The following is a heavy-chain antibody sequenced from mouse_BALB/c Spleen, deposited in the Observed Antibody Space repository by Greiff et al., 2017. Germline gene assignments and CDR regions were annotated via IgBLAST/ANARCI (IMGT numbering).Heavy chain of an antibody. V-gene: IGHV5-17*02. Sequence: EVQRVESGGGLVQPGGSRKLSCAASGFTFSSFGMHWVRQAPEKGLEWVAYISSGSSTIYYADTVKGRFTISRDNPKNTLFLQMTSLRSEDTAMYYCARSRGFLFAYWGQGTLVTVSA. CDR1: GFTFSSFG. CDR3: ARSRGFLFAY. J-gene: IGHJ3*01. CDR2: ISSGSSTI.